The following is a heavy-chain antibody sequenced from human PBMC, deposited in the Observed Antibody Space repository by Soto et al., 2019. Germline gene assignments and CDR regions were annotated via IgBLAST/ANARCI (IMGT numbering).Heavy chain of an antibody. CDR3: AKDMSSDFCSGDYPNGFDP. CDR1: GFTFSSYG. J-gene: IGHJ5*02. CDR2: ISYDGSNK. V-gene: IGHV3-30*18. Sequence: GGSLRLSCAASGFTFSSYGMHWVRQAPGKGLEWVAVISYDGSNKYYEDSVKRRFTICRDNYKKTLYLQMNSLRAEDTAVYYSAKDMSSDFCSGDYPNGFDPWGQGTLVTVSS. D-gene: IGHD3-3*01.